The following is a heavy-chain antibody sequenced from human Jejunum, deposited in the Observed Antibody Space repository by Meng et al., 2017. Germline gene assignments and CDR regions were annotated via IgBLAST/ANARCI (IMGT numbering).Heavy chain of an antibody. CDR3: ARVILYSGSYYFDF. D-gene: IGHD1-26*01. Sequence: QVQLHESGPGLVRPSETLSLTCTVSGASVSSDNYYWSWIRQPSGQGLEWIGYVYYSGHTDYNPSLKRRVTISIDKSTNQFSLRLSSVTAADTAVYYCARVILYSGSYYFDFWGQGTLVTVSS. V-gene: IGHV4-61*01. J-gene: IGHJ4*02. CDR1: GASVSSDNYY. CDR2: VYYSGHT.